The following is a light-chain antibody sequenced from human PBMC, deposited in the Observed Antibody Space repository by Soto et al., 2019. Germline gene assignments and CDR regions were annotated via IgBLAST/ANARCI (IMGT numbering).Light chain of an antibody. Sequence: EIVMTQSPATLSVSPGERATLSCRASQSVSSNLAWYQQKPGQAPRLLIYGASTRATGIPARFSGSGSGTEFTLTICSLQSEALAVYFCQKYNNWPPWTFGHGTKVEI. V-gene: IGKV3-15*01. J-gene: IGKJ1*01. CDR1: QSVSSN. CDR2: GAS. CDR3: QKYNNWPPWT.